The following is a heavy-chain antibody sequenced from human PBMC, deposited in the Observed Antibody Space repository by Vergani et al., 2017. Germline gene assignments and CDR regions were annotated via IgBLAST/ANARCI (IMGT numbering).Heavy chain of an antibody. D-gene: IGHD5-18*01. J-gene: IGHJ4*02. CDR3: AHYPGGYSYGWGFDY. CDR2: IYWDDDK. V-gene: IGHV2-5*02. Sequence: QITLKESGPTLVKPTQTLTLTCTFSGFSLSTSGVGVGWIRQPPGKALEWLALIYWDDDKRYSPSLKNRLTITKDTSKNQVVLTMTNMDPVDTATYYCAHYPGGYSYGWGFDYWGQGTLVTVSS. CDR1: GFSLSTSGVG.